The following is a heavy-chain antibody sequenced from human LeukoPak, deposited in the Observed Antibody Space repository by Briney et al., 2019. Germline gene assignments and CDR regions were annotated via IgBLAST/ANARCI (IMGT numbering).Heavy chain of an antibody. CDR1: GGCFSGYD. V-gene: IGHV4-34*01. CDR2: VNLSEYT. D-gene: IGHD4-17*01. Sequence: SETLSLTCALYGGCFSGYDWSWIRQPPGKGLEWIGEVNLSEYTNYKPSLKSRVTISVDTSKNQFSLKLSSVTAADTAVYYCARQGDYGDYVVGWYYGMDVWGQGTTVTVSS. J-gene: IGHJ6*02. CDR3: ARQGDYGDYVVGWYYGMDV.